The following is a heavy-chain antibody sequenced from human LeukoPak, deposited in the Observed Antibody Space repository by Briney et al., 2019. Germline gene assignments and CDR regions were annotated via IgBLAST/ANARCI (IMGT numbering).Heavy chain of an antibody. D-gene: IGHD6-13*01. J-gene: IGHJ4*02. CDR3: ARGVYGSSWGVDY. CDR2: IYYSGST. Sequence: SETLSLTCTVSGGSISSYYWSWIRQPPGKGLEWIGYIYYSGSTNYNPSLKSRVTISVDTSKNQFSLKLSSVTAADTAVYYCARGVYGSSWGVDYWGQGTLVTVSS. V-gene: IGHV4-59*01. CDR1: GGSISSYY.